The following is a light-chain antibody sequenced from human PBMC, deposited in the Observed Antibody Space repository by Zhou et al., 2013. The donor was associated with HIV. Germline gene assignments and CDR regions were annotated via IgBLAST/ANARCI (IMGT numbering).Light chain of an antibody. J-gene: IGKJ1*01. CDR1: QSVSSSY. CDR2: DAS. V-gene: IGKV3-20*01. CDR3: QQYGSSPWT. Sequence: ETLLTQSPGTLSLSPGEGATLSCRASQSVSSSYLAWYQQKPGQAPRLLIYDASIRPTGIPDRFSGSGSGTDFTLTIARLEPEDFAVYYCQQYGSSPWTFGQGDQGG.